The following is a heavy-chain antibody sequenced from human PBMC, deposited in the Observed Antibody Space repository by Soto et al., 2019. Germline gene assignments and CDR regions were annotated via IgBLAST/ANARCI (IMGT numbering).Heavy chain of an antibody. D-gene: IGHD3-3*01. CDR2: IRNKANSYTT. V-gene: IGHV3-72*01. CDR3: MGFWSGYDAFDI. J-gene: IGHJ3*02. CDR1: GFTFSDHY. Sequence: GGSLRLSCAASGFTFSDHYMDWVRQAPGKGLEWVCRIRNKANSYTTEYAGSVKGRFTISRDDSKNSLYLQMNSLKTEDTAVYYCMGFWSGYDAFDIWGKGTMVTVSS.